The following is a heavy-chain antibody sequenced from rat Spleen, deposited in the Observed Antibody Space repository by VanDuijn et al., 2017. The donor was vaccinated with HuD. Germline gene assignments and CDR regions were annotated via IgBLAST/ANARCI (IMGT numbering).Heavy chain of an antibody. J-gene: IGHJ3*01. D-gene: IGHD1-6*01. CDR1: GFTFSDCY. CDR3: ATGPRILRLDWFAY. V-gene: IGHV5-29*01. CDR2: ISHDGSNT. Sequence: EVHLVESGGGLVQPGRSLKLFCAASGFTFSDCYMAWVRQAPTKGLEWVATISHDGSNTYYPDSVKGRFTVSRDNAKGTLYLQMDSLRSEDTATYYCATGPRILRLDWFAYWGQGTLVTVSS.